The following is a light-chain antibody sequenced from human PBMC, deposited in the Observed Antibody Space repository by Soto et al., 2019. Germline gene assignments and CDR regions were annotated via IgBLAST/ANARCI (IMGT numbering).Light chain of an antibody. J-gene: IGKJ1*01. CDR1: QSVSRY. V-gene: IGKV3-11*01. Sequence: EIVLTQSPATLSLSPGERATLSCRASQSVSRYLAWYQQKPGQAPRLLIYDASNRATGIPARFSGSGSGTEFTLTISSLQSEDFAVYYCQQYNNWPRTFGQGTKVDIK. CDR2: DAS. CDR3: QQYNNWPRT.